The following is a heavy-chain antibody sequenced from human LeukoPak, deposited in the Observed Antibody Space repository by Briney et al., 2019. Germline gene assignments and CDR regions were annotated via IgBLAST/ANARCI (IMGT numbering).Heavy chain of an antibody. V-gene: IGHV3-20*04. Sequence: PGGSLRLSCRDFGFTFDDYGMSWVRPAPGKGLEWVSGINWDGGATFYADSVKGRFTISRDNDENSLYLQMNSLRAEDTAMYYCARDLSASWSNLGYWGQGTMVTVSS. CDR2: INWDGGAT. D-gene: IGHD2-8*01. CDR3: ARDLSASWSNLGY. J-gene: IGHJ4*02. CDR1: GFTFDDYG.